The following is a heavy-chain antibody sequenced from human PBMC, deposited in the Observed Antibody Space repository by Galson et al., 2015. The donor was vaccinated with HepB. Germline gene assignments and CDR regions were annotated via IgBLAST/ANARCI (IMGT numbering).Heavy chain of an antibody. D-gene: IGHD2-2*01. V-gene: IGHV3-23*01. J-gene: IGHJ3*02. CDR1: GFTFRSYD. CDR3: ARDPDIVVVPAEMGSDAFDT. CDR2: ISGSGRST. Sequence: SLRLSCAASGFTFRSYDMSWVRQAPGKGLEWVSGISGSGRSTDYADSVKGRFTISRDNSKNTLYLQMNSLRAEDTAVYYCARDPDIVVVPAEMGSDAFDTWGQGTMVTVSS.